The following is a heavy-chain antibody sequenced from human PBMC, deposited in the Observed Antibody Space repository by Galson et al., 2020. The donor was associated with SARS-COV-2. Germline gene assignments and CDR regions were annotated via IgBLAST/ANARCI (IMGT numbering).Heavy chain of an antibody. CDR2: TKYRSKWYN. CDR1: GDSVPSTSAA. CDR3: ARIPGKPYYYYYYMDV. Sequence: SQTLSLTCAISGDSVPSTSAAWNWIRQSPSRGLEWLGRTKYRSKWYNDYAVSVRGRITINPDTSKNQFSLQLQSVTPEDTAVYYCARIPGKPYYYYYYMDVWGKGTTVTVSS. J-gene: IGHJ6*03. D-gene: IGHD3-10*01. V-gene: IGHV6-1*01.